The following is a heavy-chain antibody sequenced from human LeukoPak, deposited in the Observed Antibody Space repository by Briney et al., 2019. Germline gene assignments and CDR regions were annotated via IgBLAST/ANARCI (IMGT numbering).Heavy chain of an antibody. D-gene: IGHD3-3*01. CDR3: ARGPYYDFWSGYSLIDY. J-gene: IGHJ4*02. CDR1: GYTFTGYY. Sequence: ASVKVSCKASGYTFTGYYMHWVRQAPGQGLEWMGWINPNSGGTNYAQKFQGRVTMTRDTSISTAYMELSRLRSDDTAVYYCARGPYYDFWSGYSLIDYWGQGTLVTVSS. V-gene: IGHV1-2*02. CDR2: INPNSGGT.